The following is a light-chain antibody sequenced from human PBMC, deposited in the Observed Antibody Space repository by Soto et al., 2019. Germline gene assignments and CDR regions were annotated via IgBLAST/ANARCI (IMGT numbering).Light chain of an antibody. Sequence: DIQMTQSPSSLSASVGDRVTITCQASQDISNYLNWYQQKPGKAPKLLIYDASNLETGVPSRFSGSETGTDFTFPISSLQPEDIATYSCQHYNNPPATFGQGTKLEI. CDR3: QHYNNPPAT. J-gene: IGKJ2*01. CDR1: QDISNY. V-gene: IGKV1-33*01. CDR2: DAS.